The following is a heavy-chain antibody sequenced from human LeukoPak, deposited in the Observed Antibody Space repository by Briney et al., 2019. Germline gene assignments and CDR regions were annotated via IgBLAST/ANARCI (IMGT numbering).Heavy chain of an antibody. J-gene: IGHJ4*02. CDR2: ISGGGST. Sequence: GGSLRLSCPASGLTISSNYMNWVRQAPGKGLDWFSVISGGGSTYYADSVRGRFTISRDYSKDTLFLQMNSLRAEDTALYYCAKAHVPTMIRGVVSSDWGQGTLVTVSS. V-gene: IGHV3-53*01. CDR1: GLTISSNY. D-gene: IGHD3-10*01. CDR3: AKAHVPTMIRGVVSSD.